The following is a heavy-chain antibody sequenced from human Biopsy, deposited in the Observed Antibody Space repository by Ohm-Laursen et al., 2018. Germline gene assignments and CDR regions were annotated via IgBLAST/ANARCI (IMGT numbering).Heavy chain of an antibody. J-gene: IGHJ3*02. D-gene: IGHD6-19*01. V-gene: IGHV3-30*18. CDR3: AKDGGQWLGGAFDI. CDR2: IAYDGSNK. Sequence: SSLRLSCSASGFTFTNYAMHWVRQPPGKGLEWLAVIAYDGSNKYYAESVKGRFTISRDRSRDTVHLQMNSLRYEDTALYYCAKDGGQWLGGAFDIWGHGTMVSVSS. CDR1: GFTFTNYA.